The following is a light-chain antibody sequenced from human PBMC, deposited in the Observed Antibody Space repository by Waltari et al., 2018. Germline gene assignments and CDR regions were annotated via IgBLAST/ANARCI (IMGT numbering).Light chain of an antibody. CDR2: QDR. CDR3: QAWDSSTVV. V-gene: IGLV3-1*01. J-gene: IGLJ2*01. Sequence: SYELTQPPSVSVSPGQTASITCSGDKFGDKYPCWYLQKPGQSLVLVIYQDRKRPSGVPERFPGSNSWNTATLTISGTKAKDEADYYCQAWDSSTVVFGGGTKLTVL. CDR1: KFGDKY.